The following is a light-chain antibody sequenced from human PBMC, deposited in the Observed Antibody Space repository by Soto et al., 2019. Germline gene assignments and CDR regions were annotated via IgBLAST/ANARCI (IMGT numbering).Light chain of an antibody. CDR2: DVS. Sequence: QSALTQPASVSGSPGQSITISCTGTRSDIGGYNYVSWYQQHPGKAPKFIIHDVSDRPSGVSYRFSGSKSGNTASLTISGLQADDEADYYCSSFTSNRTVVFGGGTQLTVL. CDR1: RSDIGGYNY. CDR3: SSFTSNRTVV. V-gene: IGLV2-14*03. J-gene: IGLJ7*01.